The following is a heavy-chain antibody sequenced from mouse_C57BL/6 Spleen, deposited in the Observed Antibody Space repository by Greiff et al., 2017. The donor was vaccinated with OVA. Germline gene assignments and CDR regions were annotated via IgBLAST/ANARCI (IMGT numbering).Heavy chain of an antibody. CDR1: GYTFTDYN. CDR3: ARRNWDWFAY. D-gene: IGHD4-1*01. CDR2: INPNNGGT. Sequence: VQLKQSGPELVKPGASVKIPCKASGYTFTDYNMDWVKQSHGNSLEWIGDINPNNGGTIYNQKFKGKATLTVDKSSSTAYMELRSLTSEDTAVYYCARRNWDWFAYWGQGTLVTVSA. J-gene: IGHJ3*01. V-gene: IGHV1-18*01.